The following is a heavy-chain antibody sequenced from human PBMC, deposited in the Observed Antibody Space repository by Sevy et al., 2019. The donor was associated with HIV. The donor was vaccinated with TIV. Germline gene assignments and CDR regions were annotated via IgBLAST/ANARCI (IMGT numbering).Heavy chain of an antibody. CDR2: INHSGST. J-gene: IGHJ3*02. CDR1: GGSFSGYY. V-gene: IGHV4-34*01. Sequence: SETLSLTCAVYGGSFSGYYWSWIRQPPGKGLEWIGEINHSGSTNYNPSLKSRVTISVDTSKNQFPLKLGSVTAADPAVYYCARATGPRFDYGDPYAFDIWGQGTMVTVSS. D-gene: IGHD4-17*01. CDR3: ARATGPRFDYGDPYAFDI.